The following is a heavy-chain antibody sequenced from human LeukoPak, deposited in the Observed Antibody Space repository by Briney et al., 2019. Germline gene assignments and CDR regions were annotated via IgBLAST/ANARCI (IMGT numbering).Heavy chain of an antibody. CDR3: AQFGRQYLNFDY. D-gene: IGHD3-10*01. V-gene: IGHV3-23*01. CDR2: ISGRGGST. CDR1: GFTFSSYA. J-gene: IGHJ4*02. Sequence: PGGSRRLSCAASGFTFSSYAMSWVRQAPGKGLEWCSAISGRGGSTDYADSVKGRFTISRDNSKNTLYRQMNSRRPEDTAGYYGAQFGRQYLNFDYWGQGTLVTVSS.